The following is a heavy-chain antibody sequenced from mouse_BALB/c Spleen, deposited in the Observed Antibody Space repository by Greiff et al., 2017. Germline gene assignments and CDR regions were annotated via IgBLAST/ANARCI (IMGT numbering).Heavy chain of an antibody. V-gene: IGHV1-5*01. CDR2: IYPGNSDT. Sequence: VQLQQSGAELARPGASVKLSCKASGYTFTSYWMHWVKQRPGQGLEWIGAIYPGNSDTSYNQKFKGKAKLTAVTSASTAYMELSSLTNEDSAVYYCSYYYGSSPWFAYWGQGTLVTVSA. D-gene: IGHD1-1*01. CDR1: GYTFTSYW. J-gene: IGHJ3*01. CDR3: SYYYGSSPWFAY.